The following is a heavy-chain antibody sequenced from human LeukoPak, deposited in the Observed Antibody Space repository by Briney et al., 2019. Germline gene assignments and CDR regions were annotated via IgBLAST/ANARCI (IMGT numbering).Heavy chain of an antibody. CDR2: IYSGGST. D-gene: IGHD2-2*01. CDR1: GFTVSSNY. CDR3: ARRQCSSISCYYAFDI. Sequence: GGSLRLSCAASGFTVSSNYMSWVRQAPGKGLEWVSVIYSGGSTYCADSVKGRFTISRDNAKNSLYLQMNSLGAEDTAVYYCARRQCSSISCYYAFDIWGQGTMVTVSS. J-gene: IGHJ3*02. V-gene: IGHV3-66*01.